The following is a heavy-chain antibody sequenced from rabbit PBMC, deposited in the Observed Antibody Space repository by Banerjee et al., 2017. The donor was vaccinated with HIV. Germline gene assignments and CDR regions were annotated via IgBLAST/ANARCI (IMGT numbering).Heavy chain of an antibody. Sequence: QSLEESGGDLVKPGTSLTLTCTASGFSFSGYYMCWVRQAPGKGLEWIACIYGGGSGRTYYATWRKGRFSISKTPSPTVTLKMSSLTAADTATYFCARGALYASGSGYYPAYFNLWGPGTLVTVS. CDR1: GFSFSGYY. CDR3: ARGALYASGSGYYPAYFNL. D-gene: IGHD8-1*01. CDR2: IYGGGSGRT. V-gene: IGHV1S40*01. J-gene: IGHJ4*01.